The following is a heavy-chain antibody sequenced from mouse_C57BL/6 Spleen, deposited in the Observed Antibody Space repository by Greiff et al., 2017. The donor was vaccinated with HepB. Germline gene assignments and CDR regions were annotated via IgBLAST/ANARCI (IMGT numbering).Heavy chain of an antibody. CDR1: GFSLTSYG. CDR3: AGNAHYYGSRYGYFDV. D-gene: IGHD1-1*01. J-gene: IGHJ1*03. Sequence: QVQLKQSGPGLVQPSQSLSITCTVSGFSLTSYGVHWVRQSPGKGLEWLGVLWSGGSTDYNAAFISRLSISKDNSKSQVFFKMNSLQADDTAIYYCAGNAHYYGSRYGYFDVWGTGTTVTVAS. V-gene: IGHV2-2*01. CDR2: LWSGGST.